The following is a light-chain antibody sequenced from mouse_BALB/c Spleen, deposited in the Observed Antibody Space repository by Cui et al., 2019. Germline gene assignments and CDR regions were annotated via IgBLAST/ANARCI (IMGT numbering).Light chain of an antibody. CDR3: HQWSSYPWT. V-gene: IGKV4-80*01. J-gene: IGKJ1*01. Sequence: QLVLTQSPPLISPCLGEEISLTCSASSSVSYMHWYQQKSGTSPKLLIYSTSNLASGVPSRFSGSGSGTFYSLTISSVEAEDAADYYCHQWSSYPWTFGGGTKLEIK. CDR2: STS. CDR1: SSVSY.